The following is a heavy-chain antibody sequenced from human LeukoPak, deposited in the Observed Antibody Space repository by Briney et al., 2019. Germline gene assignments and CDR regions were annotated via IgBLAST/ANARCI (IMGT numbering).Heavy chain of an antibody. J-gene: IGHJ4*02. V-gene: IGHV4-61*02. Sequence: PSQTLSLTCTVSGGSISSGSYYWSWIRQPAGKGLEWIGRIYTSGSTNYNPSLKSRVTISVDTSKNQFSLKLSSVTAADTAVYYCARENLGSRTYFDYWGQGTLVTVSS. D-gene: IGHD3-16*01. CDR3: ARENLGSRTYFDY. CDR1: GGSISSGSYY. CDR2: IYTSGST.